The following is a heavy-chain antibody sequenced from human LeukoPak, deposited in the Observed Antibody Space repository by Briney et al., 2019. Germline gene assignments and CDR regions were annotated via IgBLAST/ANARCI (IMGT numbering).Heavy chain of an antibody. CDR1: GYTFTGYY. CDR3: ARVIEDGSDDY. CDR2: INPNSGGT. D-gene: IGHD3-10*01. Sequence: AXXKVSFKASGYTFTGYYMHWVRQAPGQGLEWMGWINPNSGGTNYTQKFEGRVTMTRDTSISTAYMELSRLRSDDTAVYYCARVIEDGSDDYWGQGTLVTVSS. V-gene: IGHV1-2*02. J-gene: IGHJ4*02.